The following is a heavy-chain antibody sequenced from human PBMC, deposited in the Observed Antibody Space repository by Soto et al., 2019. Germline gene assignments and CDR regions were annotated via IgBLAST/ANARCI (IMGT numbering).Heavy chain of an antibody. D-gene: IGHD2-21*02. CDR3: AKRQSGNFGPFDS. CDR1: GFSISSDA. J-gene: IGHJ4*02. Sequence: EVQLLESGGGLIQPGGSQRLSCAASGFSISSDAMSWVRQAPGKGLEWVSGISGSGANTNYADSVKGRFAISIDNSKNTLYLQMSSLRAEDTAVYYCAKRQSGNFGPFDSWGQGTLVTVSS. CDR2: ISGSGANT. V-gene: IGHV3-23*01.